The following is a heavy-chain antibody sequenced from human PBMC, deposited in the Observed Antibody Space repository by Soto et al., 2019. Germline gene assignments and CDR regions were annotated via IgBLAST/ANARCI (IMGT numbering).Heavy chain of an antibody. J-gene: IGHJ4*02. Sequence: SETLSLTCTVSGGSISSSSYYWGWIRQPPGKGLEWIGSIYYSGRTYYNPSLKSRVTISVDTSKNQFSLKLSSGTAAYTAVYYCARMDGSGSYLDYWGQGTLVTVSS. V-gene: IGHV4-39*07. D-gene: IGHD3-10*01. CDR3: ARMDGSGSYLDY. CDR1: GGSISSSSYY. CDR2: IYYSGRT.